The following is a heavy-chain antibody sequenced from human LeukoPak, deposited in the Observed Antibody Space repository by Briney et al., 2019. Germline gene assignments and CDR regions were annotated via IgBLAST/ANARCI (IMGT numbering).Heavy chain of an antibody. CDR2: ISDSGGTT. CDR3: ARQVTTGGSPSFDF. D-gene: IGHD3-22*01. CDR1: GFTFSIYA. Sequence: GGSLRLSCAASGFTFSIYAMSWVRQAPGKGLEWVSAISDSGGTTYYADSEKGRFTISRDNSKNTLYLQMNSLRLEDTAVYYCARQVTTGGSPSFDFWGQGTLVTVSS. J-gene: IGHJ4*02. V-gene: IGHV3-23*01.